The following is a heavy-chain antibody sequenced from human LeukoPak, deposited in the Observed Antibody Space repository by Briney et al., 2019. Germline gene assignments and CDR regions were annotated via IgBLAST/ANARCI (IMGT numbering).Heavy chain of an antibody. J-gene: IGHJ4*02. V-gene: IGHV1-2*02. CDR1: GYSFTYYY. CDR3: ARVGNIRWERDIWYFAY. CDR2: INPNSGDT. Sequence: GASVKVSCKASGYSFTYYYTHWVRQAPGQGLEWMGWINPNSGDTNYAQTFQGRVTMTRDTSITTAYMELSRLRSDDTAVYYCARVGNIRWERDIWYFAYWGQGTLVTVSS. D-gene: IGHD3-9*01.